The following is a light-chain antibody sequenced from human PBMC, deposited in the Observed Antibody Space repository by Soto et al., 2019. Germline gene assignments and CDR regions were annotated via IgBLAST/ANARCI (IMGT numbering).Light chain of an antibody. V-gene: IGKV2-24*01. CDR1: QSLVHSNGNTY. CDR3: MQGSHFPWT. Sequence: EIVMTQAPLSSPVTLGQPASISCRSSQSLVHSNGNTYLSWLHQRPGQTPRLLIYKISNRFSGVADRFSGSGAGTDFTLTISRVDADDVGAYYCMQGSHFPWTFGQGTKVEIK. J-gene: IGKJ1*01. CDR2: KIS.